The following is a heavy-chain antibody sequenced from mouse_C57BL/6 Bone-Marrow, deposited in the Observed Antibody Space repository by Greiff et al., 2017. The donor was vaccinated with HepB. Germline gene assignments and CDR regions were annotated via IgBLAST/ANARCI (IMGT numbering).Heavy chain of an antibody. V-gene: IGHV5-12*01. CDR2: ISNGGGST. CDR1: GFTFSDYY. CDR3: ARGSYRGYYAMDY. Sequence: EVHLVESGGGLVQPGGSLKLSCAASGFTFSDYYMYWVRQTPEKRLEWVAYISNGGGSTYYPDTVKGRFTISRDNAKNTLYPQMSRLKSEDTAMYYCARGSYRGYYAMDYWGQGTSVTVSS. J-gene: IGHJ4*01. D-gene: IGHD2-12*01.